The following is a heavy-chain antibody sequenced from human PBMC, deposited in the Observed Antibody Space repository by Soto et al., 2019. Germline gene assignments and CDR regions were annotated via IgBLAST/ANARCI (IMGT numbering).Heavy chain of an antibody. CDR2: TWSGESTK. D-gene: IGHD3-22*01. Sequence: PGGSLRLSCAASGFTFSTYGMHWIRQAPGKGLEWVAFTWSGESTKFYADSVKGRFNISRDNSKNTLYLQMNRLRAEDTAVYYCARDSGYYETSGPLDSWGQGTLVTVSS. CDR1: GFTFSTYG. V-gene: IGHV3-33*01. J-gene: IGHJ4*02. CDR3: ARDSGYYETSGPLDS.